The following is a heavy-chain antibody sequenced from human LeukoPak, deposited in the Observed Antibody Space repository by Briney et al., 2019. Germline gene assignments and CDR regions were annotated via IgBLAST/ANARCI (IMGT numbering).Heavy chain of an antibody. CDR3: TTHSRIAATGTFDY. J-gene: IGHJ4*02. V-gene: IGHV3-15*01. CDR2: IKSKTDGGTT. CDR1: GFTFTNAW. Sequence: GGSSRLSCAASGFTFTNAWMSWVRQAPGKGLEWVGRIKSKTDGGTTDYAAPAKGRFTISRDDSKNTLYLQMNSLETEDTAVYYCTTHSRIAATGTFDYWGQGTLVTVSS. D-gene: IGHD6-13*01.